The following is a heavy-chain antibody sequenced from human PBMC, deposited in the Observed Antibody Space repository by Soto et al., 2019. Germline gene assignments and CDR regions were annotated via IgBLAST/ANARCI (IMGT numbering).Heavy chain of an antibody. Sequence: EVQLVESGGGLVQPGGSLRLSCAASGFTFSSYSMNWVRQAPGKGLEWVSYISSSSSTIYYADSVKGRFTISRDNAKNPRYLKMTSLREEDPAVYYCGGGGGTPNWSAPGAQGTLFPVPS. V-gene: IGHV3-48*02. CDR2: ISSSSSTI. CDR3: GGGGGTPNWSAP. CDR1: GFTFSSYS. D-gene: IGHD1-26*01. J-gene: IGHJ5*02.